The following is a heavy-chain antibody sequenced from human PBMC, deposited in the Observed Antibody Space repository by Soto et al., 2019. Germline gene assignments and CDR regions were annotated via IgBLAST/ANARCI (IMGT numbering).Heavy chain of an antibody. CDR1: GFTFSSYA. Sequence: QVQLVESGGGVVQPGRSLRLSCAASGFTFSSYAMHWVRQAPGKGLEWVAVISYDGSNKYYADSVKGRFTTSRDNSKNTLYLQMNSARAEDTAVYYCATRDGYNQVYWGQGTLVTVSS. D-gene: IGHD5-12*01. J-gene: IGHJ4*02. V-gene: IGHV3-30-3*01. CDR2: ISYDGSNK. CDR3: ATRDGYNQVY.